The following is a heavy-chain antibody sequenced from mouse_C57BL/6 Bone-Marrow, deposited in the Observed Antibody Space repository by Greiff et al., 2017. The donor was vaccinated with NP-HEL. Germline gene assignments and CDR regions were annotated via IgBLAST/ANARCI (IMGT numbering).Heavy chain of an antibody. CDR3: TTGGHSSGSWFAY. Sequence: VQLQQSGAELVRPGASVKLSCTASGFNIKDDYMHWVKQRPEQGLEWIGWIDPENGDTEYASKFQGKATITADTSSNTAYLQLSSLTSEDTAVYYCTTGGHSSGSWFAYWGQGTLVTVSA. V-gene: IGHV14-4*01. J-gene: IGHJ3*01. CDR2: IDPENGDT. CDR1: GFNIKDDY. D-gene: IGHD3-2*02.